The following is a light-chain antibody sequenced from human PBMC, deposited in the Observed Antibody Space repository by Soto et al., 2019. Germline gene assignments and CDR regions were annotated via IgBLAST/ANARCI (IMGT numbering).Light chain of an antibody. CDR1: SSDVGGYNY. J-gene: IGLJ1*01. CDR3: SSYTSSSTLKV. CDR2: DVS. V-gene: IGLV2-14*01. Sequence: QSVLTQPDSVSGSPGQSITISCTGTSSDVGGYNYVSWYQQHPGKAPKLMIYDVSNRPSGVSNRFSGSKSGNTASLTISGLQAEDEADYYCSSYTSSSTLKVFGTGTKVTVL.